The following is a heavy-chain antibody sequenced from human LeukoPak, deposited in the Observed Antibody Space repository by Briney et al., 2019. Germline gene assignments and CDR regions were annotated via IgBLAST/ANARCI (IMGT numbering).Heavy chain of an antibody. CDR1: GGSISRSNW. D-gene: IGHD2-15*01. CDR3: ARGHCSGGSCFSAWFDP. V-gene: IGHV4-4*02. CDR2: IYHSGST. Sequence: PSGTLSLTCGVSGGSISRSNWWSWVRQPPGKGLEWIGEIYHSGSTNYNPSLKSRVNISVDKSKNQFSLKLSSVTAADTAVYYCARGHCSGGSCFSAWFDPWGQGTLVTVSS. J-gene: IGHJ5*02.